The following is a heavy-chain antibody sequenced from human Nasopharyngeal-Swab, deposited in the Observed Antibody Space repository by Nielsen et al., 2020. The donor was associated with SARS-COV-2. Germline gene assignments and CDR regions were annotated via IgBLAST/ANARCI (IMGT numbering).Heavy chain of an antibody. D-gene: IGHD3-9*01. J-gene: IGHJ4*02. CDR3: ARGDYDILTGSPLDY. V-gene: IGHV1-2*06. CDR1: GYTFTGYY. Sequence: ASVKVSCKASGYTFTGYYMHWVRQAPGQGLEWMGRINPNSGGTNYAQKFQGRVTMTRDTSISTAYMELSRLRSDDTAVYYCARGDYDILTGSPLDYWGQGTLVTVSS. CDR2: INPNSGGT.